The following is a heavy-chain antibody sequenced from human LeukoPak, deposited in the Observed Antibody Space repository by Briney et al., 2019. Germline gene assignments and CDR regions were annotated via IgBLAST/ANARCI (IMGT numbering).Heavy chain of an antibody. V-gene: IGHV1-2*06. D-gene: IGHD3-22*01. CDR2: ISPNSGGT. CDR1: GYTFTDYY. CDR3: ARGYYDSSGYYCIDY. J-gene: IGHJ4*02. Sequence: ASVKVSCKASGYTFTDYYMHWVRQAPGQGLEWMGRISPNSGGTHYAQKFQGRVTMTRDTSISTAYMELSRLRSDDTAVYYCARGYYDSSGYYCIDYWGQGTLVTVSS.